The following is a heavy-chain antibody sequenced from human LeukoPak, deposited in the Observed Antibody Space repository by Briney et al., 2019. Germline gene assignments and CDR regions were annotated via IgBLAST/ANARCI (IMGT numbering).Heavy chain of an antibody. D-gene: IGHD3-3*01. CDR3: ARIPRPKITIFGVVIIPNVRPYYYYMDV. CDR1: GGSFSGYY. V-gene: IGHV4-34*01. J-gene: IGHJ6*03. CDR2: INHSGST. Sequence: SETLSLTCAVYGGSFSGYYWSWIRQPPGKGLEWIGEINHSGSTNYNPSLKSRVTISVDTSKNQFSLKLSSVTAADTAVYYCARIPRPKITIFGVVIIPNVRPYYYYMDVWGKGTTVTVSS.